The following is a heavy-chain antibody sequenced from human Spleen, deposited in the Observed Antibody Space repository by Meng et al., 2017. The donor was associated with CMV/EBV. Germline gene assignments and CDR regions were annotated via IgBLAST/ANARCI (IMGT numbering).Heavy chain of an antibody. Sequence: GESLKISCAASGFIFSSYTMNWVRQAPGKGLEWVSSVSSGSTYIYYADSMKGRFTISRDNAKNSLYLQMNSLRAEDTAVYYCAKAFSASWYREYYDDWGQGTLVTVSS. CDR3: AKAFSASWYREYYDD. J-gene: IGHJ4*02. CDR1: GFIFSSYT. D-gene: IGHD6-13*01. CDR2: VSSGSTYI. V-gene: IGHV3-21*04.